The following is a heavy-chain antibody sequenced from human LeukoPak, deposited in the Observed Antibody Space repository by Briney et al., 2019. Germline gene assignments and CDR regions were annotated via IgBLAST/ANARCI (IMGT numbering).Heavy chain of an antibody. D-gene: IGHD4-17*01. J-gene: IGHJ3*02. CDR2: INPNSGGT. CDR3: ARGDYVILFLSFAQRPDAFDI. Sequence: ASVTVSCKASGYTFTGYYMHWVRQAPGQGLEWMGWINPNSGGTNYAQKFQGRVTMIRDTSISTAYMELSRLRSDDTAVYYCARGDYVILFLSFAQRPDAFDIWGQGTMVTVSS. V-gene: IGHV1-2*02. CDR1: GYTFTGYY.